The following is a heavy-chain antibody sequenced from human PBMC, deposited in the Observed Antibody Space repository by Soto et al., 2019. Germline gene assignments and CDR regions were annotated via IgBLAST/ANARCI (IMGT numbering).Heavy chain of an antibody. V-gene: IGHV1-58*01. CDR1: GFTFTSSA. Sequence: SVKVSCKASGFTFTSSAVQWVRQARGQSLEWIGWIVVGSGNTNYAQKFQERVTITRDMSTSTAYMELSSLRSEDTAVYYCAADYPSSWYVDYYGMDVWGQGTTVTVSS. CDR2: IVVGSGNT. D-gene: IGHD6-13*01. CDR3: AADYPSSWYVDYYGMDV. J-gene: IGHJ6*02.